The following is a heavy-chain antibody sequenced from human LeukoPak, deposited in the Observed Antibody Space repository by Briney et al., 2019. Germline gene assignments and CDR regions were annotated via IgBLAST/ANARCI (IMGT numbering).Heavy chain of an antibody. J-gene: IGHJ3*02. CDR1: GGSISRYY. D-gene: IGHD3-22*01. CDR2: ISNSGST. V-gene: IGHV4-59*01. CDR3: ARGGGYYFGAPFDI. Sequence: SETLSLTCSVSGGSISRYYWSWIRQPPGKGLEWIGYISNSGSTDYNPSLKSRVTISADTSKNQFSLKLSSVTAADTAVYYCARGGGYYFGAPFDIWGQGTMVTVSS.